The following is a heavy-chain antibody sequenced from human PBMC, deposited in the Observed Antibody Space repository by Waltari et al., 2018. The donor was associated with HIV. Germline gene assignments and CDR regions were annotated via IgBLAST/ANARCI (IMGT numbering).Heavy chain of an antibody. CDR3: TRSNSGWYYFDY. CDR1: GFPFGDYA. V-gene: IGHV3-49*03. CDR2: IRNKTYTGTT. Sequence: EVQLVESGGGLVQPGRSLRLPCATSGFPFGDYAMSWFRQAPGKGLEGVGFIRNKTYTGTTEYAASVKGRFTISRDDSKSIAYLQMNSLKTEDTAVYYCTRSNSGWYYFDYWGQGTLVTVSS. D-gene: IGHD6-19*01. J-gene: IGHJ4*02.